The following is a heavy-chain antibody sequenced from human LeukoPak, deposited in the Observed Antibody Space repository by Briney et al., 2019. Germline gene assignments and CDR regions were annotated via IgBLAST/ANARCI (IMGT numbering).Heavy chain of an antibody. CDR3: ARLVWAYSSSPGRTATFDY. J-gene: IGHJ4*02. V-gene: IGHV4-39*01. CDR2: IYYTGST. D-gene: IGHD6-6*01. Sequence: SETLSLTCTVSGGSISSSSYYWGWIRQPPGKGLEWIGSIYYTGSTYYNPSLKSRVTISVDTSKNQFSLKLSSVTAADTAVYYCARLVWAYSSSPGRTATFDYWGQGTLVTVSS. CDR1: GGSISSSSYY.